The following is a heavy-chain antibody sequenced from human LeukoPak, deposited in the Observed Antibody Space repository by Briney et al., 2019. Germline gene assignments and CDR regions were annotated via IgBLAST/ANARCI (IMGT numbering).Heavy chain of an antibody. CDR3: ARLYSSGWRN. Sequence: SETLSLTCTVSGYSISSSSYYWGWIRQPPGKGLEWIGSIYYSGSTYYNPSLKSRVTISVDTSKNQFSLKLSSVTAADTAVYYCARLYSSGWRNWGQGTLVTVSS. J-gene: IGHJ4*02. D-gene: IGHD6-19*01. V-gene: IGHV4-39*01. CDR2: IYYSGST. CDR1: GYSISSSSYY.